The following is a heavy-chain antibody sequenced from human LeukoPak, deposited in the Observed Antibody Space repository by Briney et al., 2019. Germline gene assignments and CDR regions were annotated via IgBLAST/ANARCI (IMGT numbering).Heavy chain of an antibody. CDR3: ARRRSYYFDY. Sequence: PSETLSLTCTVSGGSISSTSYYWDWIRQPPGTGLEWIGSIYYTGSTYYNPSLKSRVTISVDTSKNQFSLKLSSVTAADTAVYYCARRRSYYFDYWGQGTLVTVSS. CDR1: GGSISSTSYY. V-gene: IGHV4-39*01. J-gene: IGHJ4*02. CDR2: IYYTGST.